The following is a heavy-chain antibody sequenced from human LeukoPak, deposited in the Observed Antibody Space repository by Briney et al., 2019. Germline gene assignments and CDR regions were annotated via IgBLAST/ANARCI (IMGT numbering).Heavy chain of an antibody. CDR1: GFTFSSYA. J-gene: IGHJ4*02. CDR2: ISYDGSNK. Sequence: GGSLRLSCAASGFTFSSYAMHWVRQAPGKGLEWVAVISYDGSNKYYADSVKGRFTISRDNSKNSLYLQMNSLRAEDTAVYYCAEGNPTWKRWGQGTLVTVSS. D-gene: IGHD1-14*01. V-gene: IGHV3-30-3*01. CDR3: AEGNPTWKR.